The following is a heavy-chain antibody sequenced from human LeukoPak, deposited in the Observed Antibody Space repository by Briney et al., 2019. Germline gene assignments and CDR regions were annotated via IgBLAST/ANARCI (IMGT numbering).Heavy chain of an antibody. Sequence: GGSLRLSCAASGFTFSSYGMHWVRQAPGKGLEWVAVISYDGSNKYYADSVKGRFTISRDNSKNTLYLQMNSLRAEDTAVYYCAKDRLVTALNWFDPWGQGTLVTVSS. D-gene: IGHD2-21*02. J-gene: IGHJ5*02. CDR3: AKDRLVTALNWFDP. CDR1: GFTFSSYG. CDR2: ISYDGSNK. V-gene: IGHV3-30*18.